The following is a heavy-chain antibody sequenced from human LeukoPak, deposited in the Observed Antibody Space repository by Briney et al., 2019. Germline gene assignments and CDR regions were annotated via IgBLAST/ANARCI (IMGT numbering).Heavy chain of an antibody. CDR2: IRNDGSNK. V-gene: IGHV3-30*02. CDR1: GLTFSNHG. D-gene: IGHD4/OR15-4a*01. Sequence: GGSLRLSCAASGLTFSNHGMHWVRQAPGKGLEWVALIRNDGSNKYYADSVEGRFTISRDNSKDTLYLQMNSLRAEDTAIYYCVRGQGAHDNWFDPWGREPWSPSPQ. J-gene: IGHJ5*02. CDR3: VRGQGAHDNWFDP.